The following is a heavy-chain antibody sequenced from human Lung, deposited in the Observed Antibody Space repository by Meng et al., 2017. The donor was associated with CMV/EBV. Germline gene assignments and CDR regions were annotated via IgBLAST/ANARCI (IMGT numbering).Heavy chain of an antibody. Sequence: GGSXRLSCAASGFTFSRYAFHWVRQAPGKGLEWVAVISFDGGTRYYADSVKGRFTISRDSSRNSLYLQLNSLRPEDTAVYYCAREYGSSSAFDYWGQGTLVTVSS. J-gene: IGHJ4*02. CDR2: ISFDGGTR. D-gene: IGHD6-6*01. V-gene: IGHV3-30*14. CDR3: AREYGSSSAFDY. CDR1: GFTFSRYA.